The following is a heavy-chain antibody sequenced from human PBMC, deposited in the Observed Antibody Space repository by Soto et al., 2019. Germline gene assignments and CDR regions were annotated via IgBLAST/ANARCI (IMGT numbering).Heavy chain of an antibody. J-gene: IGHJ4*02. V-gene: IGHV4-4*02. CDR3: ARSHSSDRTNL. CDR1: GGSISSSNW. Sequence: TLSLTCAVSGGSISSSNWWSWVRQPPGKGLEWIGEIYHSGSTNYNPSLTSRVTISVDKSKNQFSLKLSSVTAADTAVYYCARSHSSDRTNLWGQGTLVTVSS. D-gene: IGHD6-19*01. CDR2: IYHSGST.